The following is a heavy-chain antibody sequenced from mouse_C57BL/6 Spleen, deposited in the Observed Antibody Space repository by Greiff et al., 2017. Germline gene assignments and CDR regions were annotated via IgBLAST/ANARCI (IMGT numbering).Heavy chain of an antibody. V-gene: IGHV5-16*01. Sequence: EVMLVESEGGLVQPGSSMKLSCTASGFTFSDYYMAWVRQVPEKGLEWVANINYDGSSTYYLDSFKSRFIISRDNAKNILYLQMSSLKSEDTATYYCARDGSSYDWYFDVWGTGTTVTVSS. J-gene: IGHJ1*03. CDR1: GFTFSDYY. D-gene: IGHD1-1*01. CDR3: ARDGSSYDWYFDV. CDR2: INYDGSST.